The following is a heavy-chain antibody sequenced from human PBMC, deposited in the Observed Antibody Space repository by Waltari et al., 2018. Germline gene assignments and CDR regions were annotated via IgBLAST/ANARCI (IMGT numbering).Heavy chain of an antibody. CDR1: GGSFSGYY. CDR3: ARGSRYYGSGSYYRHYYYGMDV. J-gene: IGHJ6*02. CDR2: INHSGST. V-gene: IGHV4-34*01. Sequence: QVQLQQWGAGLLKPSETLSLTCAVYGGSFSGYYWSWIRQPPGKGLDGIGEINHSGSTNYNPSLKSRVTISVDTSKNQFSLKLSSVTAADTAVYYCARGSRYYGSGSYYRHYYYGMDVWSQGTTVTVSS. D-gene: IGHD3-10*01.